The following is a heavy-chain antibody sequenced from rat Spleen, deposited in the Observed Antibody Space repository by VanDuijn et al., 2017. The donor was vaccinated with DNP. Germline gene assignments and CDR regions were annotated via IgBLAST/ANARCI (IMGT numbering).Heavy chain of an antibody. CDR1: GFSITGYY. D-gene: IGHD1-12*03. CDR2: IRYTGST. CDR3: ASYFYDGYFAMDA. Sequence: EVQLQESGPGLVKPSQSLSLTCSVTGFSITGYYWAWIRKLLGNKMEWIGHIRYTGSTSYNPSLKSRVSISRDTSKNQFFLQLNSVTAEDTATYYCASYFYDGYFAMDAWGQGTSVTVSS. J-gene: IGHJ4*01. V-gene: IGHV3-1*01.